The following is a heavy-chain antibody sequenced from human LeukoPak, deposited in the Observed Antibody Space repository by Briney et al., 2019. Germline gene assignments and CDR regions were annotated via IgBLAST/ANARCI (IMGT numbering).Heavy chain of an antibody. CDR1: GFTFDDYA. CDR2: ISWNSGSI. Sequence: PGGSLRLSCAASGFTFDDYAMHWVRQAPGKGLEWVSGISWNSGSIGYADSVKGRFTISRDNAKNSLYLQMNSLRAEDTALYYCAKDMGAVADHGPFDYWGQGTLVTVSS. CDR3: AKDMGAVADHGPFDY. J-gene: IGHJ4*02. V-gene: IGHV3-9*01. D-gene: IGHD6-19*01.